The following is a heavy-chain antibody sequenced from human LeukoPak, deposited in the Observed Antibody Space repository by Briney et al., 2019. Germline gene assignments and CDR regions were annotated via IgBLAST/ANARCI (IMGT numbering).Heavy chain of an antibody. V-gene: IGHV3-74*01. CDR3: ASPGDNYAILGLDY. CDR1: GFTLSKFW. Sequence: PGGSLRLSCAASGFTLSKFWMHWVRQAPGKGLAWVSRISSDGTTTAYADSVKGRFTISRDSAKNMLYLQMNSLRVEDTAMYHSASPGDNYAILGLDYWGQGTLVTVSS. D-gene: IGHD3-9*01. J-gene: IGHJ4*02. CDR2: ISSDGTTT.